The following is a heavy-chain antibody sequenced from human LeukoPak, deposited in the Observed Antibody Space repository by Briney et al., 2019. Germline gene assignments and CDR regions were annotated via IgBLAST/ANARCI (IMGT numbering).Heavy chain of an antibody. CDR3: ARLVTTLLYFDY. V-gene: IGHV4-31*03. CDR1: GGSISSSAYY. J-gene: IGHJ4*02. CDR2: TYYSGST. Sequence: SQTLSLTCTVSGGSISSSAYYWSWIRQLPGKGLEWIGYTYYSGSTYYNPSLRSRITISLDTSKNQFSLTLSSVTAADTAVYYCARLVTTLLYFDYWGQGTLVTVSS. D-gene: IGHD4-17*01.